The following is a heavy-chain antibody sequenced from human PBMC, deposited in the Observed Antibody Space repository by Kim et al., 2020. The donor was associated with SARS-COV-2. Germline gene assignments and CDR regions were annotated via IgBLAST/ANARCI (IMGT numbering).Heavy chain of an antibody. D-gene: IGHD3-22*01. Sequence: VKGRFTISRDNAKNTLYRQMNSRRAEDTALYYCAKGGYYDSSGYYSWFDPWGQGTLVTVSS. CDR3: AKGGYYDSSGYYSWFDP. J-gene: IGHJ5*02. V-gene: IGHV3-9*01.